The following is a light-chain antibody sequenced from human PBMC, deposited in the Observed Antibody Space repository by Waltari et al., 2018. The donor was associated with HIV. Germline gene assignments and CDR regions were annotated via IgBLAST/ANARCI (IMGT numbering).Light chain of an antibody. CDR1: QIITSP. CDR2: AAS. J-gene: IGKJ3*01. V-gene: IGKV1-39*01. Sequence: DIQMTQSPSSLSASVGDRVTMTCRASQIITSPLSWYQQRPGEAPKLLIYAASSLQSGVPSRFSGSGTGTEYTLTISSLQPEDFATYYCQQSFTLPLTFGPGTKVDAK. CDR3: QQSFTLPLT.